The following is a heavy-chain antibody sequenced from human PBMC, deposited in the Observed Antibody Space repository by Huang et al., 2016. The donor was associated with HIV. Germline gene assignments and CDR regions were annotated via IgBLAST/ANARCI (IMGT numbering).Heavy chain of an antibody. J-gene: IGHJ3*02. V-gene: IGHV1-18*01. CDR3: ARDSPLLGVVIVVVPTAPNAFDI. D-gene: IGHD2-2*01. CDR2: IRAYNGVT. CDR1: GYTFTSYG. Sequence: QVQLVQSGVEVKKPGASVKVSCKASGYTFTSYGISGVRQAPGQGLEGMGWIRAYNGVTNYAQNVQGRVTMTTDTSTSTAYMELRSLRSDDTAVYYCARDSPLLGVVIVVVPTAPNAFDIWGQGTMVTVSS.